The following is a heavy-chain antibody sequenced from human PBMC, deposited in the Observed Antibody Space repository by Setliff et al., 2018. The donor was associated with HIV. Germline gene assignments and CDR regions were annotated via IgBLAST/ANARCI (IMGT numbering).Heavy chain of an antibody. Sequence: ASVKVSCKASGYTFTSDYIHWVRQAPGQGLEWMGIINPAGNPTSYAQKFQGRLTMTRDTSTNTVYMEMSSLRSEDTAVYYCARVRAVSNCSGGSCCSGYYYYYYMDVWGKGTTVTVSS. CDR3: ARVRAVSNCSGGSCCSGYYYYYYMDV. V-gene: IGHV1-46*01. D-gene: IGHD2-15*01. CDR1: GYTFTSDY. CDR2: INPAGNPT. J-gene: IGHJ6*03.